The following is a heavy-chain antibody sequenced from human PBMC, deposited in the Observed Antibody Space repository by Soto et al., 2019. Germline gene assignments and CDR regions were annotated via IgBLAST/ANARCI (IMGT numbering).Heavy chain of an antibody. CDR3: ARDLAGYCSGGSCYGLDY. V-gene: IGHV3-21*01. CDR2: ISSSSSYI. CDR1: GFTFSSYS. D-gene: IGHD2-15*01. Sequence: EVQLVESGGGLVKPGGSLRLSCAASGFTFSSYSMNWVRQAPGKGLEWVSSISSSSSYIYYADSVKGRFTISRDNAKNSLYLQINSLRAEDTAVYYCARDLAGYCSGGSCYGLDYWGQGTLVTVSS. J-gene: IGHJ4*02.